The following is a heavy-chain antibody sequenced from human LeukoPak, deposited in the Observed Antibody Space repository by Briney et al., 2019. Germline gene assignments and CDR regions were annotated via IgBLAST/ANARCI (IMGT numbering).Heavy chain of an antibody. CDR2: IYYSGST. CDR3: ARTYYDFWSGHYGEIDAFDI. V-gene: IGHV4-39*07. J-gene: IGHJ3*02. D-gene: IGHD3-3*01. Sequence: SETLSLTCTVSGGSISSSSYYWGWIRQPPGKGLEWIGSIYYSGSTNYNPSLKSRVTISVDTSKNQFSLKLSSVTAADTAVYYCARTYYDFWSGHYGEIDAFDIWGQGTMVTVSS. CDR1: GGSISSSSYY.